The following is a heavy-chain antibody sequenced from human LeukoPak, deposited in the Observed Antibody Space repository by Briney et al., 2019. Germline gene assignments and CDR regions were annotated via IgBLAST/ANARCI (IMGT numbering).Heavy chain of an antibody. CDR2: ISWNSGSI. CDR3: ARGGGDYYFDY. J-gene: IGHJ4*02. V-gene: IGHV3-9*01. Sequence: GRSLRLSCAASGFTFDDYAMHWVRQAPGKGLEWVSGISWNSGSIGYADSVKGRFTISRDNAKNSLYLQMNSLRAEDTAVYYCARGGGDYYFDYWGQGTLVTVSS. D-gene: IGHD2-21*02. CDR1: GFTFDDYA.